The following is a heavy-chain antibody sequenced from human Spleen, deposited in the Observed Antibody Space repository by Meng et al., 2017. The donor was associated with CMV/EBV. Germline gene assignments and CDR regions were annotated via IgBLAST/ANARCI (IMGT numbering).Heavy chain of an antibody. D-gene: IGHD3-22*01. V-gene: IGHV3-11*04. Sequence: GESLKISCAASGFTVSSTYMSWVRQAPGKGLEWVSYISSSGSTIYYADSVKGRFTISRDNAKNSLYLQMNSLRAEDTAVYYCARGTASGSYYYDSSGYFDYWGQGTLVTVSS. CDR1: GFTVSSTY. J-gene: IGHJ4*02. CDR2: ISSSGSTI. CDR3: ARGTASGSYYYDSSGYFDY.